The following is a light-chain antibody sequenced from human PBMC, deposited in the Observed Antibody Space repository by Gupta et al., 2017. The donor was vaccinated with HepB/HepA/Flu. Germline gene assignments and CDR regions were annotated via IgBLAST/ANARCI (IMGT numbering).Light chain of an antibody. V-gene: IGKV1-6*01. CDR3: LQDYNYLT. CDR2: AAS. Sequence: AIQMTQSPSSLSASVGDRVIITCRASQGIRDDLAWYQQKPGKPPKLLIYAASTLESGVTSRFSGSGSGTEFPLTISSLQPEDFATYYCLQDYNYLTFGQGTKLEIK. J-gene: IGKJ2*01. CDR1: QGIRDD.